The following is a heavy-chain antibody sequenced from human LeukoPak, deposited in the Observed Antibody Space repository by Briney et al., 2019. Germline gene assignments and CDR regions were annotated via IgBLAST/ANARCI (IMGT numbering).Heavy chain of an antibody. CDR1: GYTFTSYD. CDR3: AREGEEFIGRYYYGMDV. Sequence: ASVKVSCRASGYTFTSYDINWVRQATGQGLEWMGWMNPNSGNTGYAQKFQGRVTMTRNTSISTAYMELSSLRSEDTAVYYCAREGEEFIGRYYYGMDVWGQGTTVTVSS. V-gene: IGHV1-8*01. CDR2: MNPNSGNT. J-gene: IGHJ6*02. D-gene: IGHD3-16*02.